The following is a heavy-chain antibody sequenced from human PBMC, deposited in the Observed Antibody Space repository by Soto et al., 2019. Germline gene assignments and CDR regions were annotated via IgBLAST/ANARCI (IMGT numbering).Heavy chain of an antibody. Sequence: SETLSLTCTVSGGSISSYYWSWIRQPPGKGLEWIGYIYYSGSTNYNPPLKSRVTISVDTSKNQFSLKLSSVTAADTAVYYCARHNDFWSEPRSPYYYYYMDVWGKGTTVTVSS. CDR2: IYYSGST. D-gene: IGHD3-3*01. CDR3: ARHNDFWSEPRSPYYYYYMDV. V-gene: IGHV4-59*01. CDR1: GGSISSYY. J-gene: IGHJ6*03.